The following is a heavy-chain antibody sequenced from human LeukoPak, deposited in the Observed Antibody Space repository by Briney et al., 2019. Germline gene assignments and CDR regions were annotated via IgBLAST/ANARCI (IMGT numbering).Heavy chain of an antibody. CDR2: ITYDGYYK. D-gene: IGHD3-10*01. V-gene: IGHV3-30*03. J-gene: IGHJ4*02. CDR1: GFTFTSYG. Sequence: GTSLRLSCAASGFTFTSYGMHWVRQAPGKGLEWVALITYDGYYKYYSDSVKGRFTISSDTSKNTMYLQMNSLRAEDTAVYFCARDLSPVVRASPMGYWGQGTLVTVSS. CDR3: ARDLSPVVRASPMGY.